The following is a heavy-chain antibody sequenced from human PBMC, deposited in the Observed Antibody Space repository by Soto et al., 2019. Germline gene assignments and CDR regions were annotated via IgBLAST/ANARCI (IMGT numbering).Heavy chain of an antibody. Sequence: PSETLSLTCTVSGGSISSGGYYWSWIRQHPGKGLEWIGYIYYSGSTYYNPSLKSRVTTSVDTSKNQFSLKLSSVTAADTAVYYCAGDYYDSSGYYYNFDYWGQGTLVTVSS. V-gene: IGHV4-31*03. CDR3: AGDYYDSSGYYYNFDY. D-gene: IGHD3-22*01. J-gene: IGHJ4*02. CDR1: GGSISSGGYY. CDR2: IYYSGST.